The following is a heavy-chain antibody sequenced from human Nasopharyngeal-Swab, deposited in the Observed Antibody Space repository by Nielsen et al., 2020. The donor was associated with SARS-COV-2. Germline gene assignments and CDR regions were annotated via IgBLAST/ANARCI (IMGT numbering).Heavy chain of an antibody. CDR3: ARARSVAGTGDDAFDI. D-gene: IGHD6-19*01. CDR1: GFTFSSYD. V-gene: IGHV3-13*05. J-gene: IGHJ3*02. CDR2: IGTAGDP. Sequence: GESLKISCAASGFTFSSYDMHWVRQATGKGLEWVSAIGTAGDPYYPGSAKGRFTISRENAKNSLYLQMNSLRAGDTAVYYYARARSVAGTGDDAFDIWGQGTMVTVSS.